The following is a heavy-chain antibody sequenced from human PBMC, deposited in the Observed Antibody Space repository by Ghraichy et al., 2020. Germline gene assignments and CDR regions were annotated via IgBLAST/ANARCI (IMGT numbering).Heavy chain of an antibody. Sequence: SETLSLTCTVSGDSVTNGGYYWGWIPQPPGKGLEWIGSIYSRGSTYYNPSLKSRLTISVGTSKNQFSLRLSSVTAADTAVYYCASTERISSGPEIFHFWGQGTLVTVSS. CDR2: IYSRGST. CDR3: ASTERISSGPEIFHF. J-gene: IGHJ4*02. D-gene: IGHD5-24*01. V-gene: IGHV4-39*01. CDR1: GDSVTNGGYY.